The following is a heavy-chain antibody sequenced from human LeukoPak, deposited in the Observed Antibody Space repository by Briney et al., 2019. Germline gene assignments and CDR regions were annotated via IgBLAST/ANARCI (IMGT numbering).Heavy chain of an antibody. J-gene: IGHJ4*02. V-gene: IGHV1-2*02. CDR1: GYTFTGYY. D-gene: IGHD3-22*01. Sequence: SASVKVSCKASGYTFTGYYMHWVRQAPGQGLEWMGWINPNSGGTNYAQKFQGRVTMTRDTSISTAYMELSRLRSDDTAVYYCARDLAWYYDSSGYYGYWGQGTLVTVSS. CDR3: ARDLAWYYDSSGYYGY. CDR2: INPNSGGT.